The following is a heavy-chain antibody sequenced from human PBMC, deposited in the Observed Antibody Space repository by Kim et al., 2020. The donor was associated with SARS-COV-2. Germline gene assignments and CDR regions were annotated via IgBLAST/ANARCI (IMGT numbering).Heavy chain of an antibody. D-gene: IGHD3-22*01. CDR2: ISSSSSYI. CDR3: ARDLDYDSSGYYYFLVDGGGY. V-gene: IGHV3-21*01. Sequence: GGSLRLSCAASGFTFSSYSMNWVRQAPGKGLEWVSSISSSSSYIYYADSVKGRFTISRDNAKNSLYLQMNSLRAEDTAVYYCARDLDYDSSGYYYFLVDGGGYWGQGTLVTVSS. CDR1: GFTFSSYS. J-gene: IGHJ4*02.